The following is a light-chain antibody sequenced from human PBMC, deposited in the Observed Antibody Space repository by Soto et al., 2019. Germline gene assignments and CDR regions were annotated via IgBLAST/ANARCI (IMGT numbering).Light chain of an antibody. CDR2: EVS. Sequence: QSALTQPPSASGSPGQSVTISCTGTSSDVGDYNYVSWYQQHPGKAPKLMIYEVSKRPSGVPDRFSGSKSGNTASLTVSGLHAEEEADYYCSSYAGSLYVFGTGTKVTVL. V-gene: IGLV2-8*01. J-gene: IGLJ1*01. CDR3: SSYAGSLYV. CDR1: SSDVGDYNY.